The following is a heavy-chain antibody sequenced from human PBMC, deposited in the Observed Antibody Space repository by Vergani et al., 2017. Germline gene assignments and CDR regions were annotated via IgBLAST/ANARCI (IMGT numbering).Heavy chain of an antibody. V-gene: IGHV1-18*01. J-gene: IGHJ3*02. D-gene: IGHD3-22*01. CDR2: ISAYNGNT. Sequence: QGQLVQSGAEVKKPGASVKVSCKASGYTFTTYGINWVRQAPGQGLEWMAWISAYNGNTNYAQKLQGRVTMTTDTSTSTAYMELRSLRSDDTAVYYCATGPHYYDSGGYHCGGGMYAFDIWGQGTMVTVSS. CDR1: GYTFTTYG. CDR3: ATGPHYYDSGGYHCGGGMYAFDI.